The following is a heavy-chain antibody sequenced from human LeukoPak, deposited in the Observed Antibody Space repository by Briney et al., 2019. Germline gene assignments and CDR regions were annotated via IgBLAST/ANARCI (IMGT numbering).Heavy chain of an antibody. CDR1: GFTFSSFA. V-gene: IGHV3-23*01. CDR3: SNGRTSSGTLQHDY. D-gene: IGHD6-19*01. J-gene: IGHJ4*02. Sequence: GGSLRLSCEAPGFTFSSFAMSWAPQAPGQGLKGVPPISENSGNTYYADSVKGSFTISRNNSENTLCLQMNSLPTQDTALSYCSNGRTSSGTLQHDYWGQGTLVTVSS. CDR2: ISENSGNT.